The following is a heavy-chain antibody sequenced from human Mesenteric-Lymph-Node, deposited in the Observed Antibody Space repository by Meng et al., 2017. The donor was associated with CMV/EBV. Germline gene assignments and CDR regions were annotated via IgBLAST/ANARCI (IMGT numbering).Heavy chain of an antibody. D-gene: IGHD2-2*01. J-gene: IGHJ3*02. CDR1: GFTFSSYW. V-gene: IGHV3-23*01. CDR3: AKEYCSSTSCFYEAIDI. Sequence: GESLKISCAASGFTFSSYWMHWVRQAPGKGLEWVSGISDSGYNTYNADSVKGRFTISRDNSKNTLFLQMNSLRAEDTAVYYCAKEYCSSTSCFYEAIDIWGQGTMVTVSS. CDR2: ISDSGYNT.